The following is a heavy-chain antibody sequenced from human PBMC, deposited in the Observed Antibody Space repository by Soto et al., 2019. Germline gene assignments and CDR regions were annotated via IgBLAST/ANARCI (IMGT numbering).Heavy chain of an antibody. J-gene: IGHJ4*02. CDR3: AGLRGGPADY. CDR2: ISSSSGYI. D-gene: IGHD3-16*01. Sequence: EVQLVESGGGLVKPGGSLRLSCAASGFTFSSDSMNWVRQAPGKGLEWVSSISSSSGYIYYADSEKGRFTLSRANAKNSLSLQMNSLSAEDTAVYYCAGLRGGPADYCGQGTLVTVAS. V-gene: IGHV3-21*01. CDR1: GFTFSSDS.